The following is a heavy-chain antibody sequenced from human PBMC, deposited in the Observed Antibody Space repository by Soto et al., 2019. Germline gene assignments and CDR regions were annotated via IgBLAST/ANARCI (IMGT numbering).Heavy chain of an antibody. CDR3: AREINSSSPPYYYMDV. Sequence: ASVKVSCKASGYTFTGYYMHWVRQAPGQGLEWMGWINPNSGGKNYAQKFQGWVTMTRDTSISTAYMELSRLRSDDTAVYYCAREINSSSPPYYYMDVWGKGTTVTVSS. CDR2: INPNSGGK. V-gene: IGHV1-2*04. D-gene: IGHD6-6*01. CDR1: GYTFTGYY. J-gene: IGHJ6*03.